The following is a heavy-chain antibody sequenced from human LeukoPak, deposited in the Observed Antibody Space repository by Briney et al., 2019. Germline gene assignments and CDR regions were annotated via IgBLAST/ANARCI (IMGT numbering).Heavy chain of an antibody. CDR2: ISGSGDST. J-gene: IGHJ6*02. V-gene: IGHV3-23*01. CDR3: ARDPSVTPGFYDSYALAV. CDR1: GFTFSTYA. Sequence: GGSLRLSCAASGFTFSTYALNWVRQAPGKGLEWVSTISGSGDSTYYADSVKGRFAISRDNSKDTLYLQMNSLRAEDTAVYYCARDPSVTPGFYDSYALAVWGQGTTVTVSS. D-gene: IGHD2-21*02.